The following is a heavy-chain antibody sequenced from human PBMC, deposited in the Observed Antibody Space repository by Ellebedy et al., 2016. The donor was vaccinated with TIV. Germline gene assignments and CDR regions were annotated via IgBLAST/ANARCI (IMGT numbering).Heavy chain of an antibody. Sequence: MPSETLSLTCSVSGGSIRDYYWTWVRQPPGKRLEWIAYINYSGINNYNPSLKSRATMSMDASKNQFSLRLTSATAADTAVYYCARLSDSKTRGWYHYLDFWGPGTLVTVSS. V-gene: IGHV4-59*08. J-gene: IGHJ2*01. CDR1: GGSIRDYY. D-gene: IGHD6-19*01. CDR3: ARLSDSKTRGWYHYLDF. CDR2: INYSGIN.